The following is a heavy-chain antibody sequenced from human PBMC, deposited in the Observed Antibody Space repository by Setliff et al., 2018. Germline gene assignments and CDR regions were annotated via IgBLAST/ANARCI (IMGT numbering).Heavy chain of an antibody. D-gene: IGHD3-10*01. CDR2: INQDGSGK. CDR3: ASYYYGSGSSYIPPHFDY. V-gene: IGHV3-7*01. CDR1: GLSYTNDW. J-gene: IGHJ4*02. Sequence: GGSLRLSCTASGLSYTNDWMSWVRQSPGKGLEWVANINQDGSGKYYVDSVKGRFTISRDTAKNSLYLQMNSLRAEDSAVYYCASYYYGSGSSYIPPHFDYWGLGTLVTVSS.